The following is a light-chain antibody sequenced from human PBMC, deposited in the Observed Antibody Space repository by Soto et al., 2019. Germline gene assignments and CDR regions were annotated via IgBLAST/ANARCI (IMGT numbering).Light chain of an antibody. CDR3: QQTDHFPPT. J-gene: IGKJ2*01. CDR2: DSS. CDR1: QGISNW. Sequence: DVQMTQSPSSVSASIGDTVTITCRASQGISNWLAWYQQKPGKAPNLLVYDSSNLQSGVPSRFSGSGSGTDFSLTISSLQPEEFATYYCQQTDHFPPTFGQGTKLEIK. V-gene: IGKV1-12*01.